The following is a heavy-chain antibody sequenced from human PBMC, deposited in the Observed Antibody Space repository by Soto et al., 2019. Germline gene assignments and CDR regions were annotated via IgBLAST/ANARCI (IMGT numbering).Heavy chain of an antibody. CDR1: GFTFSNAW. CDR3: TMSRGSSWYYFDY. V-gene: IGHV3-15*01. Sequence: GGSLRLSCAASGFTFSNAWMSWVRQAPGKGLEWVGRIKSKTDGGTTDYAAPVKGRFTISRDDSKNTLYLQMNSLKTEDTAVYYCTMSRGSSWYYFDYWGQGTLVTVSS. J-gene: IGHJ4*02. D-gene: IGHD6-13*01. CDR2: IKSKTDGGTT.